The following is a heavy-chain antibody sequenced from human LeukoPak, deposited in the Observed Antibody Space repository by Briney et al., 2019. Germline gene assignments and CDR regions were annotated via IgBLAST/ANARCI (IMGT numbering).Heavy chain of an antibody. V-gene: IGHV1-69*05. CDR1: GGTFSSYA. CDR3: ARGELRTMTVVD. Sequence: SVKVSCKASGGTFSSYAISWVRQAPGQGLEWMGRIIPIFGTANYAQKFQGRVTITTDESTSTAYMELRSLRSEDTAVYYCARGELRTMTVVDWGQGTLVTVSS. J-gene: IGHJ4*02. D-gene: IGHD3-22*01. CDR2: IIPIFGTA.